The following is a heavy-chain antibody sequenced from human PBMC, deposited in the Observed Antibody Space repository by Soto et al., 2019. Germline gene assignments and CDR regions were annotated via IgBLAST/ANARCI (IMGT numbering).Heavy chain of an antibody. CDR1: SGSISSNSYY. J-gene: IGHJ4*01. CDR3: ARLNRNWYYFEY. Sequence: SDTLSLTCTVSSGSISSNSYYWVLNSHPPGKGLEWIGNIYYSGNTYYNPSLKSRVTISVDTSKNQFSLKMSSVTAADTAVYYCARLNRNWYYFEYWGQGTPVTVSS. V-gene: IGHV4-39*01. CDR2: IYYSGNT.